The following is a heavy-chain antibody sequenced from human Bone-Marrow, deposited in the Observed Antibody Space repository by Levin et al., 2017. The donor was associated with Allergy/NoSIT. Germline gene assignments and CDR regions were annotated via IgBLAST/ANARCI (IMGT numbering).Heavy chain of an antibody. CDR1: GGSISSSSYY. Sequence: SETLSLTCTVSGGSISSSSYYWGWIRQPPGKGLEWIGSIYYSGSTYYNPSLKSRVTISVDTSKNQFSLKLSSVTAADTAVYYCARDSYYYDSSAKEGGWDVWGQGTTVTVSS. D-gene: IGHD3-22*01. V-gene: IGHV4-39*07. CDR3: ARDSYYYDSSAKEGGWDV. CDR2: IYYSGST. J-gene: IGHJ6*02.